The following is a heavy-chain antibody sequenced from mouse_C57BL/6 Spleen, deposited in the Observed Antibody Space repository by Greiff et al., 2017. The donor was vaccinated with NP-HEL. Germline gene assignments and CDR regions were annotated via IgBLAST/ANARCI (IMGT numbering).Heavy chain of an antibody. CDR2: IYPGDGDT. V-gene: IGHV1-80*01. J-gene: IGHJ4*01. D-gene: IGHD1-1*01. Sequence: QVQLQQSGAELVKPGASVKISCKASGYAFSSYWMNWVKQRPGKGLEWIGQIYPGDGDTNYNGKFKGKATLTADKSSSTAYMQLSSLTSEDSAVYFCARETTVVAPYAMDYWGQGTSVTVSS. CDR1: GYAFSSYW. CDR3: ARETTVVAPYAMDY.